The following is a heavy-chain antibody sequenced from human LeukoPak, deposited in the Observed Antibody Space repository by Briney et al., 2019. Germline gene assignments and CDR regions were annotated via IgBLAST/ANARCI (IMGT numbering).Heavy chain of an antibody. J-gene: IGHJ4*02. CDR2: ISYDGSNK. V-gene: IGHV3-30*03. D-gene: IGHD5-18*01. CDR3: ARDWYSYGTLDY. Sequence: GGSLRLSCAASGFTFSSYGMHWVRQAPGKGLEWVAVISYDGSNKYYADSVKGRFTISRDNSKNTLYLQMNSLRAEDTAVYYCARDWYSYGTLDYWGQGTLVTVSS. CDR1: GFTFSSYG.